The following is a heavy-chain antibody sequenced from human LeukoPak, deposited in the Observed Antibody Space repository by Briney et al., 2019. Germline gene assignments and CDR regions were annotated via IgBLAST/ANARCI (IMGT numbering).Heavy chain of an antibody. CDR2: IKQDGSEK. Sequence: GGSLRLSCTASGFIFRDHAMSWVRQAPGKGLEWVANIKQDGSEKYYVDSVKGRFTISRDNAKNSLYLQMNSLRAEDTAVYYCAGDDLGHDTPYDYWGQGTLVTVSS. CDR1: GFIFRDHA. J-gene: IGHJ4*02. CDR3: AGDDLGHDTPYDY. V-gene: IGHV3-7*01. D-gene: IGHD2-15*01.